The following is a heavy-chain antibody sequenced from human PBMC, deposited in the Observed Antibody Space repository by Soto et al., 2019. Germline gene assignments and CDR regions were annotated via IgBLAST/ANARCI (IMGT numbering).Heavy chain of an antibody. D-gene: IGHD2-21*02. V-gene: IGHV3-23*01. CDR3: ARESIGVTYDY. CDR2: ISGTGDGT. CDR1: GITFSGYG. J-gene: IGHJ4*02. Sequence: EVQLLESGGGLVQPGGSLRLTCAASGITFSGYGMAWVRQAPGKGLEWVSSISGTGDGTYYADSVKGRFTISRDNSKNTLYLQMNTLRAEDTAVYYCARESIGVTYDYWGQGTLVTVSS.